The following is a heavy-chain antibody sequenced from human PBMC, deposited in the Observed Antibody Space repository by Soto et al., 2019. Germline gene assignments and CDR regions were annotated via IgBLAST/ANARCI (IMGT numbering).Heavy chain of an antibody. D-gene: IGHD5-12*01. Sequence: EVQLVESGGGLVQPGGSLRLSCAASGFTFSSYWMHWVRQAPGKGLVWVSRINSDGSSTSYADSVKGRFTISRDNAKNTLYLQMNSLRAEDTAVYYCAVMRRDGYNSWYFDLWCRGTLVTVSS. CDR1: GFTFSSYW. CDR3: AVMRRDGYNSWYFDL. CDR2: INSDGSST. J-gene: IGHJ2*01. V-gene: IGHV3-74*01.